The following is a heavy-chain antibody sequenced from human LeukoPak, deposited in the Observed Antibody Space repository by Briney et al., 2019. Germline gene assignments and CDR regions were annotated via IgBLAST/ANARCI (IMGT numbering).Heavy chain of an antibody. D-gene: IGHD6-19*01. CDR2: INPNSGGT. V-gene: IGHV1-2*02. CDR3: AKVRSIGWYDWYFDL. CDR1: GYTFTGYH. J-gene: IGHJ2*01. Sequence: ASVKVSCKASGYTFTGYHIHWVRQAPGQGLEWMGWINPNSGGTNYAQKFQGRVIMTRDTSISTAYMELTRLRSDDTAVYYCAKVRSIGWYDWYFDLWGRGTLVTVSS.